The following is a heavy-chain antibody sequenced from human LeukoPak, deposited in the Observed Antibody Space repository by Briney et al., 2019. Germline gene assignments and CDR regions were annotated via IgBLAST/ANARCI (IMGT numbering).Heavy chain of an antibody. CDR1: GGSISSGGYS. Sequence: SETLSLTCAVSGGSISSGGYSWSWIRQPPGKGLEWIGYIYHSGSTYYNPSLKSRVTISVDTSKNQFSLKLSSVTAADTAVYYCARDLGSGYSNWFDPWGQGTLVTVSS. D-gene: IGHD3-3*01. V-gene: IGHV4-30-2*05. CDR2: IYHSGST. CDR3: ARDLGSGYSNWFDP. J-gene: IGHJ5*02.